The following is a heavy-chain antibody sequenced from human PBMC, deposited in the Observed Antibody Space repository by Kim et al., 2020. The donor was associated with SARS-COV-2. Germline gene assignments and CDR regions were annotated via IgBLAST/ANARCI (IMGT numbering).Heavy chain of an antibody. V-gene: IGHV4-4*02. D-gene: IGHD5-18*01. J-gene: IGHJ4*02. CDR2: IYHSGST. CDR1: GGSISSSNW. CDR3: ARVWNSYGYFDY. Sequence: SETLSLTCAVSGGSISSSNWWSWVRQPPGKGLEWTGEIYHSGSTNYNPSLKSRVTISVDKSKNQFSLKLSSVTAADTAVYYCARVWNSYGYFDYWGQGTLVTVSS.